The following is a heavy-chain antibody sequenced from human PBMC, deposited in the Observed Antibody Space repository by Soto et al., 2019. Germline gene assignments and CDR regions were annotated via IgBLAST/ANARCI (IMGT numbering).Heavy chain of an antibody. CDR2: ISYDGSNK. J-gene: IGHJ6*02. CDR3: AKDRSTYSNYYYGMDV. V-gene: IGHV3-30*18. D-gene: IGHD4-4*01. CDR1: GFTFSSYG. Sequence: GGSLRLSCAASGFTFSSYGMHWVRQAPGKGLEWVAVISYDGSNKYYADSVKGRFTISRDNSKNTLYLQMNSLRAEDTAVYYCAKDRSTYSNYYYGMDVWGQGTTVTVSS.